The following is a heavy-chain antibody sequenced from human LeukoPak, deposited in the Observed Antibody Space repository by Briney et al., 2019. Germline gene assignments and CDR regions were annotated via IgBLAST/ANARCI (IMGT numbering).Heavy chain of an antibody. Sequence: GGSLRLSCVASGFTVSSNYMSWVRQAPGKGLEWVSVIYSGGSTYYADSVKGRFTISRDNSKNTLYLQMNSLRAEDTAVYYCARDDDYEYAFDIWGQATMVTVSS. CDR2: IYSGGST. CDR1: GFTVSSNY. CDR3: ARDDDYEYAFDI. D-gene: IGHD4-17*01. J-gene: IGHJ3*02. V-gene: IGHV3-66*01.